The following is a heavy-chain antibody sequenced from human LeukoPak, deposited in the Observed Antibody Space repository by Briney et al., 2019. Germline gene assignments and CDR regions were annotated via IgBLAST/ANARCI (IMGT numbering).Heavy chain of an antibody. J-gene: IGHJ4*02. V-gene: IGHV3-23*01. CDR2: ISGSGGST. CDR1: GFTFSSYA. D-gene: IGHD3-22*01. Sequence: PGGSLRLSCAASGFTFSSYAMSWVRQAPGKGLEWVSAISGSGGSTYYADSVKGRFTISRDNSKNKLYLQMNSLRAEDTAVYYCAKGPRVTMIVVVIPTFDYWGQGTLVTVSS. CDR3: AKGPRVTMIVVVIPTFDY.